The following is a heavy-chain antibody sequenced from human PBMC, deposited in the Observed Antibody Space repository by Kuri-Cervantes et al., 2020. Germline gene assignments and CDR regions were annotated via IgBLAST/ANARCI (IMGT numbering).Heavy chain of an antibody. J-gene: IGHJ4*02. CDR2: ISHDGSNK. CDR3: ARGRYSSGWRPSYYFDY. Sequence: LSLTCAASRFIFSSYAMHWVRQAPGKGLEWVAVISHDGSNKYYADSVKGRFTISRDNSKNTLYLQMNSLRAEDTAVYYCARGRYSSGWRPSYYFDYWGQGTLVTVSS. CDR1: RFIFSSYA. D-gene: IGHD6-19*01. V-gene: IGHV3-30-3*01.